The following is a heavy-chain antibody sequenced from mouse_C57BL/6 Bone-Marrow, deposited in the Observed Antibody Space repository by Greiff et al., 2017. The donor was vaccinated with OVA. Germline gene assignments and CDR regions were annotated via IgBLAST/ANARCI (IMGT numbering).Heavy chain of an antibody. D-gene: IGHD3-2*02. CDR1: GYTFPSYW. CDR3: ARSQTAQARGYAMDY. J-gene: IGHJ4*01. Sequence: QVQLQQPGAELVMPGASVKLSCKASGYTFPSYWMHWVKQRPGQGLEWIGELDPSDSYTTYNQKFKGKSTLTVDNSSSTAYMQLSRLTSEDSAVYYCARSQTAQARGYAMDYWGQGTSVTVSS. V-gene: IGHV1-69*01. CDR2: LDPSDSYT.